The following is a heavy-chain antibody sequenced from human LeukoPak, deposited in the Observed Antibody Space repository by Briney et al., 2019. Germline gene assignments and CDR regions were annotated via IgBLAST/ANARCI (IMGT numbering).Heavy chain of an antibody. V-gene: IGHV3-30*18. CDR1: GFTFSSYG. Sequence: GGSLRLSCAASGFTFSSYGMHWVRQAQGKGLEWVAVISYDGSNKSYADSVKGRFTISRDNSKNTLYLQMNSLRAEDTAVYYCAKENLRYSSSWYYFDYWGQGTLVTVSS. CDR2: ISYDGSNK. J-gene: IGHJ4*02. CDR3: AKENLRYSSSWYYFDY. D-gene: IGHD6-13*01.